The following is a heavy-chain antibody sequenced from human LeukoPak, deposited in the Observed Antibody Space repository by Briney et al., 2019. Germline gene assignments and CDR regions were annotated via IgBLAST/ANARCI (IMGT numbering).Heavy chain of an antibody. V-gene: IGHV3-23*01. CDR2: LSGSGGSK. D-gene: IGHD2-8*02. CDR3: AKVGSLWGMDY. J-gene: IGHJ4*02. Sequence: GRSLRLFCAASGFTFSIYDMSWVRQAPGKGLEGGSALSGSGGSKYYADSVEGRFTISRDNSKNTLYLQINSLRAEYTAVYYCAKVGSLWGMDYWGQGTLVTVSS. CDR1: GFTFSIYD.